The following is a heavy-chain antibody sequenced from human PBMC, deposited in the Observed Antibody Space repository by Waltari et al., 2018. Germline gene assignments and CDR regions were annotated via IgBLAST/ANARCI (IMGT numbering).Heavy chain of an antibody. CDR1: GYSISSGYY. Sequence: QVQLQESGPGLVKPSETLSLTCAVSGYSISSGYYWGWIRQPPGKGLEWIGSIYHSGSTYYNPSLKSRVTMSVDTSKNQFSLKLSSVTAADTAVYYCARARGSYSEWFDPWGQGTLVTVSS. CDR3: ARARGSYSEWFDP. V-gene: IGHV4-38-2*01. CDR2: IYHSGST. J-gene: IGHJ5*02. D-gene: IGHD1-26*01.